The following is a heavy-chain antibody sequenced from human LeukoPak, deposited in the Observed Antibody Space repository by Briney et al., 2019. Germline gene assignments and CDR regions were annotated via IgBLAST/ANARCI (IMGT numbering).Heavy chain of an antibody. V-gene: IGHV3-74*01. D-gene: IGHD3-10*01. CDR3: ARGIARGSGSTQGY. CDR1: GFTFSDYW. Sequence: PGGSLRLSCATPGFTFSDYWMHWVRQAPGKGLVWVSRIKNDGGTTNYADSVKGRFTISRDNAKNTLYLQLDSLRAEDTAIYYCARGIARGSGSTQGYWGQGTLVTVSS. J-gene: IGHJ4*02. CDR2: IKNDGGTT.